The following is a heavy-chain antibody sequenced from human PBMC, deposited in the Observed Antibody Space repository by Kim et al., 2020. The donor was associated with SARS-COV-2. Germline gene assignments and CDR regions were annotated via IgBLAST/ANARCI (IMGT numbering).Heavy chain of an antibody. D-gene: IGHD3-22*01. Sequence: PSFQGQVTISADKSISTAYLQWSSLKAADTAMYYCARLPMIVRGWDFDYWGQGTLVTVSS. V-gene: IGHV5-51*01. CDR3: ARLPMIVRGWDFDY. J-gene: IGHJ4*02.